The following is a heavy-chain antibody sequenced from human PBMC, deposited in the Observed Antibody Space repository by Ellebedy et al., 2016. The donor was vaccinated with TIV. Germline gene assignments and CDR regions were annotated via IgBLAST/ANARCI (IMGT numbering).Heavy chain of an antibody. J-gene: IGHJ4*02. V-gene: IGHV4-34*01. CDR1: GGSFSGYY. CDR3: AGEGRDTAMGLDY. D-gene: IGHD5-18*01. CDR2: IYHSGST. Sequence: MPSETLSLTCAVYGGSFSGYYWTWIRQPPGKGLEWIGEIYHSGSTNYNPSLKSRVTIAVDTSKNQFSLKLSSVTAADTAVYFCAGEGRDTAMGLDYWGQGTLVTVSS.